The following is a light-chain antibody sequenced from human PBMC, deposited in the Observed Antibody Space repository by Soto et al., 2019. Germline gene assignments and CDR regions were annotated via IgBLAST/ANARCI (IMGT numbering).Light chain of an antibody. CDR2: AAS. J-gene: IGKJ4*01. V-gene: IGKV1D-12*01. CDR3: QRANSIPLT. Sequence: DIQMTQSPSSVSASVGDRVTITCRASEGISSWLASYQQRPGKAPKLLIYAASSLQSGVSSRFSGNGSGTDFTLTISSLQPEDSATYYCQRANSIPLTVGGGTKAEIK. CDR1: EGISSW.